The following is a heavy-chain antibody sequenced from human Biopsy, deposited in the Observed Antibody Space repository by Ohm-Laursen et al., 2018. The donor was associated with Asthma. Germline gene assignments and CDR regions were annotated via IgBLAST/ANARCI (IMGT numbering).Heavy chain of an antibody. Sequence: TLSLTCTVSGGSVSSGSHYWSWIRQPPGKGLEWIGYIPYSGSTNYNPSLKSRVTISVDTSKNQFSLKLSSVTAADTAVYYCARDFVDSAMDYFDYWGQGTLVTVSS. CDR2: IPYSGST. J-gene: IGHJ4*02. D-gene: IGHD5-18*01. CDR1: GGSVSSGSHY. V-gene: IGHV4-61*01. CDR3: ARDFVDSAMDYFDY.